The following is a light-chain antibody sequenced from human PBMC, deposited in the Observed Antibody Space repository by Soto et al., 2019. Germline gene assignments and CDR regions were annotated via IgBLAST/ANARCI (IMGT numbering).Light chain of an antibody. Sequence: QSVRHKPPCAYGFHGQSVAISCTGTISDVGGYNYVSWYQQHPGKAPKLMIYEVNKRPSGVPDRFSGSKSGNTASLTVLCLQAEDEADYYCSSEAGRGNVFGTGTKGPVL. CDR1: ISDVGGYNY. CDR2: EVN. V-gene: IGLV2-8*01. CDR3: SSEAGRGNV. J-gene: IGLJ1*01.